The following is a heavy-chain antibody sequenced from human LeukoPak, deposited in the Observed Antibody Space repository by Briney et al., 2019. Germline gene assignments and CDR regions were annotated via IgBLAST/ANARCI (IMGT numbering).Heavy chain of an antibody. CDR3: ARDQRYSSSSWPGAFDI. Sequence: PGGSLRLSCAASGFTFSSYAMSWVRQAPGKGLEWVSAISGSGGSTYYADSVKGRFTISRDNSKNTLYLQMNSLRAEDTAVYYCARDQRYSSSSWPGAFDIWGQGTMVTVSS. CDR1: GFTFSSYA. CDR2: ISGSGGST. J-gene: IGHJ3*02. D-gene: IGHD6-6*01. V-gene: IGHV3-23*01.